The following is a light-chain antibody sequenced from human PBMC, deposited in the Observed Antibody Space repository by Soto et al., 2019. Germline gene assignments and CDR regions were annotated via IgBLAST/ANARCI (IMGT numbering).Light chain of an antibody. V-gene: IGKV3-20*01. CDR2: GAS. CDR1: QSVSSN. CDR3: QHYGNSPLT. J-gene: IGKJ5*01. Sequence: EIVLTQSPATLSVSPGERATLSCRASQSVSSNLAWYQQKPGQAPRLLIYGASTRATGIPERFSGSVSETDFTLSISRLEPEDFAVYYCQHYGNSPLTFGQGTRLEI.